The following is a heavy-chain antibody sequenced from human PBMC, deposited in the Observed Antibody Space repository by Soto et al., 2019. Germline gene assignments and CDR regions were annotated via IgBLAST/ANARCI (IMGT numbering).Heavy chain of an antibody. CDR2: IYYSGST. D-gene: IGHD6-19*01. Sequence: PSETLSLTCTVSGDSVSSGNYYWSWSRQPPGKALEWIAYIYYSGSTNYNPSLKSRVTISRDTSKDQFSLKLTSVTAADTAVYYCARSGGGSGWLGGQGTLVTVSS. CDR1: GDSVSSGNYY. CDR3: ARSGGGSGWL. V-gene: IGHV4-61*01. J-gene: IGHJ4*02.